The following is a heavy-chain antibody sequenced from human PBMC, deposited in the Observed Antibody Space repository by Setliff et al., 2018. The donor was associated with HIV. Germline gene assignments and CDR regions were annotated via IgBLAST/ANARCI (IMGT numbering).Heavy chain of an antibody. V-gene: IGHV3-33*06. J-gene: IGHJ4*02. CDR2: IWFDGSRK. D-gene: IGHD1-1*01. CDR3: AKDGLAGYFES. Sequence: GGSLRLSCATSGFTFTIQAMHGVRQAPGKGLEWVAVIWFDGSRKYYADSVKGRFTISRDTSNNTLYLQMNSLRAEDTAVYYCAKDGLAGYFESWGLGTLVTVSS. CDR1: GFTFTIQA.